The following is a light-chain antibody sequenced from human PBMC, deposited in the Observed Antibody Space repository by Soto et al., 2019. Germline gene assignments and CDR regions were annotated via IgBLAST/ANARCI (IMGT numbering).Light chain of an antibody. CDR1: QTVSITY. J-gene: IGKJ5*01. V-gene: IGKV3-20*01. Sequence: VLTQSPGTLSLSPGDSATLSCRASQTVSITYLTWYQQKPGQAPRLLIFGASKRATGIPDRFSGSGSGRDFTLTINGLEPEDFAVYYCQQYGSSPLISFGQGTRLEIK. CDR2: GAS. CDR3: QQYGSSPLIS.